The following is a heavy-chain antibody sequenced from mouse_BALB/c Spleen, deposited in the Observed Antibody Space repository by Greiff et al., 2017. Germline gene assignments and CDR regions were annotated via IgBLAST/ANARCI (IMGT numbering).Heavy chain of an antibody. V-gene: IGHV5-6-5*01. CDR1: GFTFSSYA. CDR3: ARGGGSTMITLYAMDY. D-gene: IGHD2-4*01. CDR2: ISSGGST. Sequence: EVQVVESGGGLVKPGGSLKLSCAASGFTFSSYAMSWVRQTPEKRLEWVASISSGGSTYYPDSVKGRFTISRDNARNILYLQMSSLRSEDTAMYYCARGGGSTMITLYAMDYWGQGTSVTVSS. J-gene: IGHJ4*01.